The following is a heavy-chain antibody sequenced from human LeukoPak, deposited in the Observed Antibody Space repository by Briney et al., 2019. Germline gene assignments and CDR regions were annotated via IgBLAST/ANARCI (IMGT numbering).Heavy chain of an antibody. CDR3: ARARMGSSASADY. CDR1: GYTFTGYY. D-gene: IGHD6-19*01. J-gene: IGHJ4*02. V-gene: IGHV1-46*01. CDR2: INPSSAGT. Sequence: ASVKVSCKASGYTFTGYYMHWLRQAPGQGLEWMGIINPSSAGTNYAQKFQGRVTMTRDTSTSTVYMELSSLRSEDTAVYYCARARMGSSASADYWGQGSLVTVSS.